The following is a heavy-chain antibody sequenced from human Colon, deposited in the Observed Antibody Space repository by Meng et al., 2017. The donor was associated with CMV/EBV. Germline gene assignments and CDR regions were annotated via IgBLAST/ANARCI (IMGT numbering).Heavy chain of an antibody. V-gene: IGHV4-39*07. CDR1: GCSSITSSFY. J-gene: IGHJ4*02. D-gene: IGHD4-17*01. CDR2: VYYRGST. Sequence: GSLRLSCTVSGCSSITSSFYWGWIRQAPGKGLWWIGSVYYRGSTNYNRGKTYYNPSLKSRGTMSVDASKNQFSLNMNSVTAADAADSFCARGGTTVKTRFDYWGQGTVVTVSS. CDR3: ARGGTTVKTRFDY.